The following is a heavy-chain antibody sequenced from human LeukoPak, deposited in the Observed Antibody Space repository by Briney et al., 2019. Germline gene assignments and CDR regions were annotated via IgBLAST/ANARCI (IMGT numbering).Heavy chain of an antibody. CDR3: AIYGNWFDP. Sequence: SETLSLTCTISGGSISIDSLTTYYWSWVRQPPGKGLEWIGSIFGGGNTNYNSSLKSRVTISADTSKRQFSLKLRSVTAADTAIYYCAIYGNWFDPWGQGTLVAVSS. CDR2: IFGGGNT. CDR1: GGSISIDSLTTYY. D-gene: IGHD4-17*01. J-gene: IGHJ5*02. V-gene: IGHV4-61*01.